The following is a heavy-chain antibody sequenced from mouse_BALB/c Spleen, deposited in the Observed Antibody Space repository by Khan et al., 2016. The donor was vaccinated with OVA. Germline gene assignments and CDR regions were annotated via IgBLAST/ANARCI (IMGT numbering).Heavy chain of an antibody. CDR1: GYTFSSYW. J-gene: IGHJ2*01. CDR3: TRTGNYRDYFDY. D-gene: IGHD2-1*01. CDR2: ILPGSGST. V-gene: IGHV1-9*01. Sequence: VQLQESGAELMKPGASVKISCKATGYTFSSYWIEWVKQRPGHGIEWIGEILPGSGSTNYNEKFKGKATFTADTSSNTAYMQLNSLTSEASAVYFCTRTGNYRDYFDYWGQGTTLTVSS.